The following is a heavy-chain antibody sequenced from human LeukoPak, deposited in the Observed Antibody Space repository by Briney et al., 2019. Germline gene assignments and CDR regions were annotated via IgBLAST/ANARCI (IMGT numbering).Heavy chain of an antibody. D-gene: IGHD2/OR15-2a*01. CDR2: IKQDGSEK. CDR3: ASTTISPVGGMDV. Sequence: GGSLRLSCAAAGFTFRSYWMSWVRQAPGKGLEWVANIKQDGSEKYYVDSVKGRFTISRDSAKNSLYLQVNSLRAEDTAVYYCASTTISPVGGMDVWGQGTTVTVSS. J-gene: IGHJ6*02. V-gene: IGHV3-7*05. CDR1: GFTFRSYW.